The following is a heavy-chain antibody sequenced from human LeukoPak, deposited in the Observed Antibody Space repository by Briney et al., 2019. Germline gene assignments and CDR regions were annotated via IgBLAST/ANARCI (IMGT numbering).Heavy chain of an antibody. J-gene: IGHJ2*01. CDR3: ARVLRFLEWSWYFDL. V-gene: IGHV1-46*01. D-gene: IGHD3-3*01. Sequence: ASVKVSCKASGYTFTSYYMLWVRQAPGQGLEWMGIINPSGGSTSYAQKFQGRVTMTRDTSTSTVYMELSSLRSEDTAVYYCARVLRFLEWSWYFDLWGRGTLVTVSS. CDR2: INPSGGST. CDR1: GYTFTSYY.